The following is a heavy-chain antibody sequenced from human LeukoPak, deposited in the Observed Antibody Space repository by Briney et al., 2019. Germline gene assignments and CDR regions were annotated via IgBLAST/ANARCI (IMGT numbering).Heavy chain of an antibody. V-gene: IGHV3-74*01. Sequence: GGSLRLSCAASGFTFSSYWMSWVRQAPGKGLVWVSRINSDGSSTSYADSVKGRFTISRDNAKNTLYLQMNSLRAEDAAVYYCARGMVRGVNHRSPNWFDPWGQGTLVTVSS. CDR3: ARGMVRGVNHRSPNWFDP. CDR2: INSDGSST. D-gene: IGHD3-10*01. CDR1: GFTFSSYW. J-gene: IGHJ5*02.